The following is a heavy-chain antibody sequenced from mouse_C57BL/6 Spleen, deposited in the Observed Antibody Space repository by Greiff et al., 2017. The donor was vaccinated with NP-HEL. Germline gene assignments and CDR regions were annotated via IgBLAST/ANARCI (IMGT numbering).Heavy chain of an antibody. CDR3: ASGGNEGAMDD. CDR1: GYTFTSYW. Sequence: QVQLQQSGAELAKPGASVKLSCKASGYTFTSYWMHWVKQRPGQGLEWIGYINPSSGYTKYNQKFKDKATLTAAKSSSTAYMQLSSLTDEDTEVDYCASGGNEGAMDDWGQGTSVTVSS. D-gene: IGHD2-1*01. CDR2: INPSSGYT. J-gene: IGHJ4*01. V-gene: IGHV1-7*01.